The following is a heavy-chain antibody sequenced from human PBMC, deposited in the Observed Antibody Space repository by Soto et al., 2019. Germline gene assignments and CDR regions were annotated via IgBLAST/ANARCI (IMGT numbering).Heavy chain of an antibody. CDR1: GGSISSGDYY. CDR2: IYYSGST. V-gene: IGHV4-30-4*01. D-gene: IGHD1-26*01. CDR3: ARTLSMGATADY. Sequence: PSETLSLTCTVSGGSISSGDYYWSWIRQPPGKGLEWIGYIYYSGSTYYNPSLKSRGTISVDTSKNQFSLKLSSVTAADTAVYYCARTLSMGATADYWGQGTLVTVSS. J-gene: IGHJ4*02.